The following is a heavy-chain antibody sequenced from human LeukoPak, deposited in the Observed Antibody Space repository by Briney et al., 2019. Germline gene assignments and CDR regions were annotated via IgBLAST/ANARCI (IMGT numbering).Heavy chain of an antibody. CDR1: GYTFASYD. CDR2: MNPNSGNT. J-gene: IGHJ4*02. CDR3: ARRHGRCSDGSCYYPDY. Sequence: ASVKVSCKASGYTFASYDINWVRQATGQGLEWMGWMNPNSGNTGYAQKFQGRVTMTRNSSITTAYMELSSLRSEDTAVYYCARRHGRCSDGSCYYPDYWGQGTLVTVSS. D-gene: IGHD2-15*01. V-gene: IGHV1-8*01.